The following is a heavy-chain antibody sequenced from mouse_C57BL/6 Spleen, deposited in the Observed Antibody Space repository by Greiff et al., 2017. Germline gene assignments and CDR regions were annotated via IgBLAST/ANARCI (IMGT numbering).Heavy chain of an antibody. V-gene: IGHV3-6*01. CDR1: GYSITSGYY. D-gene: IGHD1-1*01. CDR3: ARDSYYYGSSRYWYFDV. J-gene: IGHJ1*03. CDR2: ISYDGSK. Sequence: EVQLQQSGPGLVKPSQSLSLTCSVTGYSITSGYYWNWIRQFPGNKLEWMGYISYDGSKNYNPSLKNRISITRDTSKNQFFLKLNSVTTDDTATYYCARDSYYYGSSRYWYFDVWGTGTTVTVSS.